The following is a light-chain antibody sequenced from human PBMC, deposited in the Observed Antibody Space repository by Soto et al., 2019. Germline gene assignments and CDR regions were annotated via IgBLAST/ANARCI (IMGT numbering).Light chain of an antibody. CDR3: TSFSSSTSLYF. Sequence: QSALTQPASVSGSLGQSITISCTGTTRDIAGYNYISWYQQLPGKAPKLMIYQVTIRPSGISNRFSGSKSGNTASLTISGLQAEDEADYYCTSFSSSTSLYFFGTGPKV. V-gene: IGLV2-14*01. CDR1: TRDIAGYNY. J-gene: IGLJ1*01. CDR2: QVT.